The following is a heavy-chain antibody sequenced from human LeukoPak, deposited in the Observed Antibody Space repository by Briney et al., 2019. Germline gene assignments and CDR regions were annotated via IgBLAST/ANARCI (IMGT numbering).Heavy chain of an antibody. V-gene: IGHV1-69*05. J-gene: IGHJ5*02. D-gene: IGHD2-2*01. Sequence: VASVKVSCKASGGTFSSHAISWVRQAPGQGLEWMGGIIPIFGTANYAQKFQGRVTITTDESTSTAYMELRSLRSEDPAVYYCARDLEHCSSTSCYPLGNWFDPWGQGTLVTVSS. CDR1: GGTFSSHA. CDR3: ARDLEHCSSTSCYPLGNWFDP. CDR2: IIPIFGTA.